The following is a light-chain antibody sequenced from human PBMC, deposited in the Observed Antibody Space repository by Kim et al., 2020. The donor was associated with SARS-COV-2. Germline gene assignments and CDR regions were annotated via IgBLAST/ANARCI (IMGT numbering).Light chain of an antibody. CDR3: QQYDNLPLT. CDR2: GAS. J-gene: IGKJ4*01. V-gene: IGKV1-33*01. CDR1: QDISNY. Sequence: DIQMTQSPSSLSASVGDRVTITCQASQDISNYLNWYQQKPGKAPKFLIYGASNLETGVPSRFSGSGSGTHFTFTISSLQPEDFATYYCQQYDNLPLTFGGGTKVDIK.